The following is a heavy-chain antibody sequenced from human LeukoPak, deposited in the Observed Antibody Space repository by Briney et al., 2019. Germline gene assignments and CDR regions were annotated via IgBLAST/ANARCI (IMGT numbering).Heavy chain of an antibody. Sequence: SSETLSLTCTVSGGSISSYYWSWIRQPPGKGLEWIGYIYYSGSTNYNPSLKSRVTISVDTSKNQFSLKLSSVTAADTAVYYCARDASIALPQNYYYYYGMDVWGQGTTVTVSS. CDR3: ARDASIALPQNYYYYYGMDV. CDR2: IYYSGST. V-gene: IGHV4-59*01. J-gene: IGHJ6*02. CDR1: GGSISSYY. D-gene: IGHD6-6*01.